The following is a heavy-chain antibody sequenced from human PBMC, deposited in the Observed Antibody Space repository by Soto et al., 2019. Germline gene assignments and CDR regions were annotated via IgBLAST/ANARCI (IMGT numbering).Heavy chain of an antibody. V-gene: IGHV4-34*01. CDR3: ARGVTTYPIIFDYFDY. D-gene: IGHD4-17*01. CDR2: INHSGST. Sequence: SETLSLTCAVYGGSFSGYYWSWIRQPPGKGLEWIGEINHSGSTNYNPSLKSRVTISVDTSKNQFSLKLSSVTAADTAVYYCARGVTTYPIIFDYFDYWGQGTLVTVSS. CDR1: GGSFSGYY. J-gene: IGHJ4*02.